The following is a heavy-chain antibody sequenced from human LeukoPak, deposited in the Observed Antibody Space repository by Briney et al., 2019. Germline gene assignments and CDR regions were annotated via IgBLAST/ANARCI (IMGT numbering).Heavy chain of an antibody. CDR1: GFTFSSYA. J-gene: IGHJ4*02. Sequence: PGGSLRLSCAASGFTFSSYAMSWARQAPGKGLEWVSAISGSGGSTYYADSVKGRFTISRDNSKNTLCLQMNSLRAEDTAVYYCAKGWGSGNPLDYFDYWGQGTLVTVSS. CDR3: AKGWGSGNPLDYFDY. CDR2: ISGSGGST. V-gene: IGHV3-23*01. D-gene: IGHD2-15*01.